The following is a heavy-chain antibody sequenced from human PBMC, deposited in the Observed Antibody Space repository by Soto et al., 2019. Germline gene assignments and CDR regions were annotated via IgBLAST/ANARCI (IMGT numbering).Heavy chain of an antibody. CDR1: GGFISTYY. Sequence: KPSETLSLTCTVSGGFISTYYWSWIRQPPGKGLEWIGYIYYSGSTSYNPSLKSRVTISVDTSKNQFSLKLRSVTAADTAVYYCASDRSSGWDQGYGMDVWGQGTTVTVSS. D-gene: IGHD6-19*01. V-gene: IGHV4-59*01. CDR2: IYYSGST. CDR3: ASDRSSGWDQGYGMDV. J-gene: IGHJ6*02.